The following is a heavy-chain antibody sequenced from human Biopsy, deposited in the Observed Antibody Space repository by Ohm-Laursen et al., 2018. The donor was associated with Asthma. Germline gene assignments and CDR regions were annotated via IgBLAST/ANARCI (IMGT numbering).Heavy chain of an antibody. D-gene: IGHD3-22*01. CDR3: ARDLSFYDSSGYYRRWFDP. CDR1: GGSIGRGGYY. Sequence: TLSLTCLVSGGSIGRGGYYWSWMRHFPGKGLEWIGYIYYSGTTYYNPSLKSRLTISVDVSKNQFIPHLTSVTAADTAVYYCARDLSFYDSSGYYRRWFDPWGQGTLVTVSS. CDR2: IYYSGTT. V-gene: IGHV4-30-4*08. J-gene: IGHJ5*02.